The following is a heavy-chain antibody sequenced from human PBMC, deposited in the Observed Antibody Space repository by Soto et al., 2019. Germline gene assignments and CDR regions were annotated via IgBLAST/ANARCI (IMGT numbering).Heavy chain of an antibody. Sequence: EVQLLESGGGLVQPGGSLRLSCAASGFTFSSYAMSWVRQAPGKGLEWVSAISGSGGSTYYADSVKGRFTISRDNSKNTLYLQMNSLRAEDTAVYYCARGVSSYGWNERYDYGDYYYSWFDPWGQGTLVTVSS. J-gene: IGHJ5*02. CDR2: ISGSGGST. V-gene: IGHV3-23*01. D-gene: IGHD4-17*01. CDR3: ARGVSSYGWNERYDYGDYYYSWFDP. CDR1: GFTFSSYA.